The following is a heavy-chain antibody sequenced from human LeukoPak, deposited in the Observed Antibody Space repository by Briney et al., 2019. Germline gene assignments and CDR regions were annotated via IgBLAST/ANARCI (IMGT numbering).Heavy chain of an antibody. D-gene: IGHD2-2*01. Sequence: PGRSLRLSCAASAFTFSNYGMHWVRQAPGKGLEWVAVISSDGSNKYYADSVKGRSTISRDNSKNTLYLQMSSLRPEDTAVYYCAKQDTSSSRGGYFDYWGQGTLVTVSS. V-gene: IGHV3-30*18. CDR2: ISSDGSNK. CDR1: AFTFSNYG. J-gene: IGHJ4*02. CDR3: AKQDTSSSRGGYFDY.